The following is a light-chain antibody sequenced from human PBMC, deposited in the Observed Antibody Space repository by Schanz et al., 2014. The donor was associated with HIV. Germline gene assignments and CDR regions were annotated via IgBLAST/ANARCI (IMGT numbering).Light chain of an antibody. CDR1: SSNIGSNT. CDR2: SDN. V-gene: IGLV1-44*01. J-gene: IGLJ2*01. Sequence: QSVVTQPPSASGTPGQRVTISCSGSSSNIGSNTVNWYQHLPGSAPQLLIYSDNQRPSGVPDRFSGSKSGNTASLTVSGLQAEDEADYYCSSHAGSDNFGIFGGGTKLTVL. CDR3: SSHAGSDNFGI.